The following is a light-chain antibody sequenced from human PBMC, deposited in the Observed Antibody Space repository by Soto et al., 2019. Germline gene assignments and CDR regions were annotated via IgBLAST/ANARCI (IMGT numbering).Light chain of an antibody. CDR2: DVS. Sequence: QSALTQPASVSWSPGQSITISCTGTSSDVGGYNYVSWYQQHPGKAPKLMIYDVSNRPSGVSNRFSGSKSGNTASLTISGRQAEDEADYYFSSYTSSSTLYVVFGGGTRLTVL. V-gene: IGLV2-14*01. CDR3: SSYTSSSTLYVV. J-gene: IGLJ2*01. CDR1: SSDVGGYNY.